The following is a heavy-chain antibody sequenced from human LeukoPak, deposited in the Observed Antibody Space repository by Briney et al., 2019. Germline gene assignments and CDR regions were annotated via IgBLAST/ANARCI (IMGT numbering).Heavy chain of an antibody. CDR2: VYYGRSP. D-gene: IGHD6-25*01. Sequence: PSETLSLTCTVSGDSISRSTYYWAWIRQPPGTGLEWIGSVYYGRSPYFNPSLESRATISVDTSKNHFSLKMSSVTAADTAVYYCARSSGTGTFSYWGQGTLATVSS. CDR3: ARSSGTGTFSY. J-gene: IGHJ4*02. V-gene: IGHV4-39*02. CDR1: GDSISRSTYY.